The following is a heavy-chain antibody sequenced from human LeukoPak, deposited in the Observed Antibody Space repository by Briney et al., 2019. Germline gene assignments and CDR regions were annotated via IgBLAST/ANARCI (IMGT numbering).Heavy chain of an antibody. J-gene: IGHJ6*03. CDR1: GFTFTSSA. CDR2: IVVGSGNT. V-gene: IGHV1-58*02. D-gene: IGHD3-10*01. Sequence: GASVKVSCKASGFTFTSSAMQWVRQARGQRLEWIGWIVVGSGNTNYAQKFQERVTITRDMSTSTAYMELSSLRSDDTAVYYCARDYYGSGSYFEVPGYYYYYMDVWGKGTTVTISS. CDR3: ARDYYGSGSYFEVPGYYYYYMDV.